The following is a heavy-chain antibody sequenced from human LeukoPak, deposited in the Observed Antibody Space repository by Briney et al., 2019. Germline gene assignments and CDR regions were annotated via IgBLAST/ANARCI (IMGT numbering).Heavy chain of an antibody. CDR1: GFTFGKYW. Sequence: GGSLRLSCVASGFTFGKYWMSWVRQAPGKGLEWVANIKLDGSEKNYVDSVKGRFTISRDNTKNSLYLQMNSLRAEDTAVFYCARVGSGYYYSSPDGMDVWGQGTTVTVSS. D-gene: IGHD3-22*01. V-gene: IGHV3-7*03. CDR2: IKLDGSEK. CDR3: ARVGSGYYYSSPDGMDV. J-gene: IGHJ6*02.